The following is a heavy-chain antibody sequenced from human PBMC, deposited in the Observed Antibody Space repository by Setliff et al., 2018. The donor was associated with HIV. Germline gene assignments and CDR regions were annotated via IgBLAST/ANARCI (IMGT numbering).Heavy chain of an antibody. V-gene: IGHV4-30-4*08. CDR2: ITYSGSA. CDR1: GGSISSDDYY. J-gene: IGHJ5*02. D-gene: IGHD2-21*02. Sequence: PSETLSLTCTVSGGSISSDDYYWNWIRQPPGKGLEWIGYITYSGSAYYNPSLKSRVTISGQTSNNQFSLQLTSVTAADPAVYYCARHDCGGDCSINWFDPWGQGTLVTVSS. CDR3: ARHDCGGDCSINWFDP.